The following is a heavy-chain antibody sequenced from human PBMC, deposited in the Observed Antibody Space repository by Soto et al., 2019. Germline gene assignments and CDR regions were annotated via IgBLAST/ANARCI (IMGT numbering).Heavy chain of an antibody. CDR3: AKDEQLVGGVSHYYYGMDV. J-gene: IGHJ6*02. Sequence: EVPLLESGGGLVQPGGSLRLSCAASGFTFSSYAMSWVRQAPGKGLEWVSAISGSGGSTYYADSVKGRFTISRDNSKNTLYLQMNSLRAEDTAVYYCAKDEQLVGGVSHYYYGMDVWGQGTTVTVSS. CDR2: ISGSGGST. CDR1: GFTFSSYA. V-gene: IGHV3-23*01. D-gene: IGHD6-6*01.